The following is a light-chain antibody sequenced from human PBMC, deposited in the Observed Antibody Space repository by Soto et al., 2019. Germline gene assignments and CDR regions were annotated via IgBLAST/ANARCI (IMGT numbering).Light chain of an antibody. CDR2: GAS. CDR3: QQYGRSPLMYT. Sequence: EIALTQSPGTLSLSPGERATLSCRASQSITSSFLAWYQQKPGQAPRLLIYGASSRATGIPDRFSGSGSERDFTLTISRLEPEDFAVYFCQQYGRSPLMYTFGQGTKLEIK. V-gene: IGKV3-20*01. CDR1: QSITSSF. J-gene: IGKJ2*01.